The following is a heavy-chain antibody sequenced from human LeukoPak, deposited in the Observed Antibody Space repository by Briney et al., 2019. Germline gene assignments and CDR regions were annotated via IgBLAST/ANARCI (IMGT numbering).Heavy chain of an antibody. CDR2: ISGSGGST. CDR1: GFTFSRYA. J-gene: IGHJ4*02. Sequence: GSLRLSCAASGFTFSRYALSWVRQAPGKGLEWVSAISGSGGSTYYADSVKGRFTISRDNSKNTLYLQMNSLRAEDTAVYYCANKEYYDFWSGAFDYWGQGTLVTVSS. CDR3: ANKEYYDFWSGAFDY. D-gene: IGHD3-3*01. V-gene: IGHV3-23*01.